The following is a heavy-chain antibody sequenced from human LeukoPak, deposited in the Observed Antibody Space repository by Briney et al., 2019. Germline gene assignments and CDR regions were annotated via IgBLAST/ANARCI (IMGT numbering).Heavy chain of an antibody. V-gene: IGHV4-59*01. Sequence: SETLSLTCTVSGGSISNYYWNWIRQPPGKGLEWIGYIYYSGTTNYNPSLKSRVSMSVDTSKNQFSLKLSSVTAADTAVYYCARGRKYTSGYRVTKLGSGYFDYWGQGTLVTVSS. CDR3: ARGRKYTSGYRVTKLGSGYFDY. CDR2: IYYSGTT. D-gene: IGHD5-18*01. J-gene: IGHJ4*02. CDR1: GGSISNYY.